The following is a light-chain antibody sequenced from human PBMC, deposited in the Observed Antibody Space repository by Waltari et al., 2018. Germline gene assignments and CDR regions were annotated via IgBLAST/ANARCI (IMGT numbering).Light chain of an antibody. V-gene: IGKV3-15*01. CDR3: QQYNDWPPWT. J-gene: IGKJ1*01. Sequence: EIVMTQSPASLSLSPGERVTLSCRASQSVTTNLAWYQQKPGQAPRLLIYGASTRAAGIPARLSGSGSGTEFTLTISGLQSEDFAFYYCQQYNDWPPWTFGQGTKVEIK. CDR2: GAS. CDR1: QSVTTN.